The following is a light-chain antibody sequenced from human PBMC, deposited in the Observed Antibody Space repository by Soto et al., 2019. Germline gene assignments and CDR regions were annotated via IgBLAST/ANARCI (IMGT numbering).Light chain of an antibody. J-gene: IGKJ4*01. CDR2: ATS. V-gene: IGKV3-15*01. CDR3: QHYNNWPLT. CDR1: QSVSSN. Sequence: EIVMTQSPATLSVSPGERASLSCRASQSVSSNLAWYQQKPGQTPRLLIYATSTRATGIPARFSGSGSGTEFTLTISSLQSGDVAVYDCQHYNNWPLTFGGGTKVEIK.